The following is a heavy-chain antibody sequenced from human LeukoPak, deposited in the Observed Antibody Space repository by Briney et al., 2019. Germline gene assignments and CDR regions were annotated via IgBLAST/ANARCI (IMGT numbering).Heavy chain of an antibody. Sequence: PGGSLRLSCAASGFTFSGYWMHWVRQDPGKGLVWVSRINSDGSSTTYADSVKGRFTISRDNAKNTLYLQMNSLRAEDTAVYYCARDVYYGSGSYSNDAFDIWGQGTMVTVSS. CDR1: GFTFSGYW. J-gene: IGHJ3*02. V-gene: IGHV3-74*01. D-gene: IGHD3-10*01. CDR3: ARDVYYGSGSYSNDAFDI. CDR2: INSDGSST.